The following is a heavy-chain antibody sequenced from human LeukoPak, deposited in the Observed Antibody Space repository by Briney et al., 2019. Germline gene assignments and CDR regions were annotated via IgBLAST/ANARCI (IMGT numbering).Heavy chain of an antibody. CDR1: GGTFTGYY. CDR2: INPNSGGT. Sequence: GASVTVSCKASGGTFTGYYMHWVRQAPGQGLEWVGWINPNSGGTNYAQKFQGRVTMTRDTSISTAYMELSRLRSDDTAVYYCARGELPSTDYWGQGTLVTVSS. V-gene: IGHV1-2*02. D-gene: IGHD1-26*01. J-gene: IGHJ4*02. CDR3: ARGELPSTDY.